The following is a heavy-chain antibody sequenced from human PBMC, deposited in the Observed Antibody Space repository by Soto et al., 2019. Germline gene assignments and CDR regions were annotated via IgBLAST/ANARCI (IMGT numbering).Heavy chain of an antibody. CDR3: ASRAPGTSVDY. V-gene: IGHV4-4*02. CDR2: IYRTGST. CDR1: GGSFTSNNW. D-gene: IGHD1-7*01. J-gene: IGHJ4*02. Sequence: SETLSLTCAASGGSFTSNNWWTWVRQPPGQGLEWIGEIYRTGSTNYNPYLKSRVTISLDKSENQFSLKVTSLTAADTAVYYCASRAPGTSVDYWGPGTLVSVSS.